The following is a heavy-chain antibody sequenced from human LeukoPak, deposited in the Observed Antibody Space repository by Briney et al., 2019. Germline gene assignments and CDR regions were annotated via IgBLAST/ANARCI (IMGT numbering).Heavy chain of an antibody. D-gene: IGHD2-2*01. CDR3: ARVLLGYCSSTSCYSPVDAFDI. CDR2: ISSSGSTI. V-gene: IGHV3-48*03. Sequence: QTRGSLRLSCAASGFTFSSYEMNWVRQAPGKGLEWVSYISSSGSTIYYADSVKGRFTISRDNAKNSLYLQMNSLRAEDTAVYYCARVLLGYCSSTSCYSPVDAFDIWGQGTMVTVSS. CDR1: GFTFSSYE. J-gene: IGHJ3*02.